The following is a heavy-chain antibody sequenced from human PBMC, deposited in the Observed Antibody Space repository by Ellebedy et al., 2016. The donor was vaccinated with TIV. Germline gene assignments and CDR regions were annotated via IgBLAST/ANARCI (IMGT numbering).Heavy chain of an antibody. CDR3: VRDLHWSYLD. CDR2: INQDGSDE. V-gene: IGHV3-7*03. CDR1: GLTPGSSW. D-gene: IGHD1-7*01. Sequence: PGGSLRLSCAASGLTPGSSWMSWVRQAPGKGLEWVANINQDGSDEYYVDSVKGRFPISRDNAKNSRYLQINSLRAEDTAVYYCVRDLHWSYLDWGQGTLVTVSS. J-gene: IGHJ4*02.